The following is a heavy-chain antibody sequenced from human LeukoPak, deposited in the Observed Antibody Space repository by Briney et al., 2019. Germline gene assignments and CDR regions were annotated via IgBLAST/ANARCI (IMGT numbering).Heavy chain of an antibody. CDR2: ISGSGGST. V-gene: IGHV3-23*01. CDR1: GFTFSSYA. Sequence: GGSLRLSCAASGFTFSSYAMSWVRQAPGKGLEWVSAISGSGGSTYYADSVKGRSTISRDNSKNTLYLQMNSLRAEDTAVYYCAKESYSSGWYAYFDYWGQGTLVTVSS. D-gene: IGHD6-19*01. J-gene: IGHJ4*02. CDR3: AKESYSSGWYAYFDY.